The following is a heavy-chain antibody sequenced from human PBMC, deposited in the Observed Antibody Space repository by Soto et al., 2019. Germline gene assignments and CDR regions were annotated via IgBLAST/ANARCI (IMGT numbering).Heavy chain of an antibody. CDR2: ISYDGSNK. D-gene: IGHD2-15*01. CDR1: GFTFSSYA. J-gene: IGHJ6*02. V-gene: IGHV3-30-3*01. Sequence: GGSLRLSCAASGFTFSSYAMHWVRQAPGKGLEWVAVISYDGSNKYYAGSVKGRFTISRDNSKNTLYLQMNSLRAEDTAVYYCARVEDVVVVAATDYYYGMDVWGQGTTVTVSS. CDR3: ARVEDVVVVAATDYYYGMDV.